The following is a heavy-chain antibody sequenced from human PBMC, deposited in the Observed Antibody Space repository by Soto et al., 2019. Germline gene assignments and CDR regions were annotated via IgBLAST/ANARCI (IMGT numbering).Heavy chain of an antibody. Sequence: PSETLSLTCTVSGGSISSGDYYWSWIRQPPGKGLEWIGYIYYSGSTYYNPSLKSRITISVDTSKNQFSLKLTSVTAADTAVYYCARDLWGYCGTDCSEMYALGRGTTVTVSS. CDR3: ARDLWGYCGTDCSEMYA. D-gene: IGHD2-21*02. CDR2: IYYSGST. V-gene: IGHV4-30-4*01. CDR1: GGSISSGDYY. J-gene: IGHJ6*02.